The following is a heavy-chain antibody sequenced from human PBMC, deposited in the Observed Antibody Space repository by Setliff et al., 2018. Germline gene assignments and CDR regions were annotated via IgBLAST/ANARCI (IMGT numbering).Heavy chain of an antibody. Sequence: PSETLSLTCAVYGGSFSGYYWSWIRQPAGQGLEWMGHFHTGGSTNYNRTLRSRVSISVDTSKNQFSLKLSSVTAPDTATYYCARAGPTVTFFRVLVISWWDPWGQGSLVTVS. CDR2: FHTGGST. V-gene: IGHV4-59*10. CDR1: GGSFSGYY. CDR3: ARAGPTVTFFRVLVISWWDP. J-gene: IGHJ5*02. D-gene: IGHD3-3*01.